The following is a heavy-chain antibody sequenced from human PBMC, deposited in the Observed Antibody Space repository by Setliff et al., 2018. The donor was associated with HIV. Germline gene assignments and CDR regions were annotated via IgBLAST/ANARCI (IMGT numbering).Heavy chain of an antibody. CDR1: GGTFSSYV. D-gene: IGHD6-13*01. Sequence: SVKVSCKASGGTFSSYVISWVRQAPGQGPEWMGGIIPMYGVTNYAQKFQGRVTLTTDESTSTAYMELRSLRSEDTAVYDCARDQTGVAAAAFGGGSAWSDEGFDIWGQGTMVTVSS. CDR3: ARDQTGVAAAAFGGGSAWSDEGFDI. J-gene: IGHJ3*02. CDR2: IIPMYGVT. V-gene: IGHV1-69*05.